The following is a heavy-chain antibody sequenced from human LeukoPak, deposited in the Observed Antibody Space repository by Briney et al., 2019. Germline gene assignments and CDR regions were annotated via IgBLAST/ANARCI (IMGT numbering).Heavy chain of an antibody. CDR2: ISYDGSNK. CDR1: GFTFSSYG. D-gene: IGHD3-22*01. J-gene: IGHJ3*02. V-gene: IGHV3-30*18. CDR3: AKDPGGSSGYPDAFDI. Sequence: GGSLRLSCAASGFTFSSYGMHRVRQAPGKGLEWVAVISYDGSNKYYADSVKGRFTISRDNSKNTLYLQMNSLRAEDTAVYYCAKDPGGSSGYPDAFDIWGQGTMVTVSS.